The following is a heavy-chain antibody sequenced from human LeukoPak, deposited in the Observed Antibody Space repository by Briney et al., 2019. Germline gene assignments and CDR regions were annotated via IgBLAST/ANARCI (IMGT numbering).Heavy chain of an antibody. CDR2: IYYSGST. CDR3: ARHVRYSSGWYYFDY. D-gene: IGHD6-19*01. J-gene: IGHJ4*02. CDR1: GGSISSSSYY. V-gene: IGHV4-39*01. Sequence: SETLSLTCTVSGGSISSSSYYWGWIRQPPGKGLEWIGSIYYSGSTYYNPSLKSRVTISVDTSKNQFSLKLSSVTAADTAVYYRARHVRYSSGWYYFDYWGQGTLVTVSS.